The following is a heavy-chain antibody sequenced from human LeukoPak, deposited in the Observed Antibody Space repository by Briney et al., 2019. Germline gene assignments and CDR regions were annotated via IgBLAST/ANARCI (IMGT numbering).Heavy chain of an antibody. Sequence: ASVKVSCKASGYIFTSSYIHWVRQAPGQGLEWMAMINPSGGSTGYAQKFQGRVTMTRDMSTSTVYMELSSLRSEDTAVFYCARRAQVERRHSQFDYWGQGTLVTVSS. CDR1: GYIFTSSY. CDR2: INPSGGST. D-gene: IGHD1-1*01. J-gene: IGHJ4*02. CDR3: ARRAQVERRHSQFDY. V-gene: IGHV1-46*01.